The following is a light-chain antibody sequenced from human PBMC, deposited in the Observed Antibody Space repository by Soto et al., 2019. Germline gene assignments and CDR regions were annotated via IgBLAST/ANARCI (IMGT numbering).Light chain of an antibody. CDR2: GNT. CDR1: SSNIGSGFD. V-gene: IGLV1-40*01. J-gene: IGLJ2*01. CDR3: QSFDSSLSGV. Sequence: QSVLTQPPSVSGAPGQGVTISCTGSSSNIGSGFDVHWYQQLPGTAPKLLIYGNTNRPSGVPDRFSASKSGTSASLTITGLQAEDEADYYCQSFDSSLSGVFGGGTKLIVL.